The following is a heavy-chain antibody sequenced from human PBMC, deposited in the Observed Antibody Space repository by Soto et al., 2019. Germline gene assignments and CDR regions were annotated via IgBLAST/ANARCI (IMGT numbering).Heavy chain of an antibody. Sequence: EVQLLESGGILVHPGGSLRLSCAASGFTFSSYAMTWVRQAPGKGLEWVSAISGRGDSTYYADSVKGRFTISRDQSKNTFYMQMPSMRAEDTAVYFCAKERDHGADRNYFDDWGQGTLVTVSS. CDR1: GFTFSSYA. J-gene: IGHJ4*02. V-gene: IGHV3-23*01. CDR2: ISGRGDST. D-gene: IGHD1-26*01. CDR3: AKERDHGADRNYFDD.